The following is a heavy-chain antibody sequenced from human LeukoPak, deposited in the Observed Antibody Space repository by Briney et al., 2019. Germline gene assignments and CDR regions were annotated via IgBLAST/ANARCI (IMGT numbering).Heavy chain of an antibody. CDR1: GYSFANRW. CDR3: ATIDCYAGDY. D-gene: IGHD2-21*02. CDR2: IYPRDSDT. Sequence: GESLKISCKGSGYSFANRWIGWVRQMPGKGLEWMGIIYPRDSDTTYSPSFQGQVTISADKSISTAYLQWSSLKASVTAMYYCATIDCYAGDYWGQGTLVTVSS. J-gene: IGHJ4*02. V-gene: IGHV5-51*01.